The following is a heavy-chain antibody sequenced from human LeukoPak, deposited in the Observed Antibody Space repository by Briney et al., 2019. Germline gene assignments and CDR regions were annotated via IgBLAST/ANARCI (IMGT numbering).Heavy chain of an antibody. CDR2: INHSGST. D-gene: IGHD3-10*01. CDR3: AREGPIWFGEYYMDV. V-gene: IGHV4-34*01. J-gene: IGHJ6*03. CDR1: GGSISSGYY. Sequence: SETLSLTCTVSGGSISSGYYWSWIRQPPGKGLEWIGEINHSGSTNYNPSLKSRVTISVDTSKNQFSLKLSSVTAADTAVYYCAREGPIWFGEYYMDVWGKGTTVTVSS.